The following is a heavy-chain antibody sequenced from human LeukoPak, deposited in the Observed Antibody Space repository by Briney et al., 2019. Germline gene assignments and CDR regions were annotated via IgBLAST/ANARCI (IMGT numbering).Heavy chain of an antibody. CDR1: GGSISSSSYY. Sequence: SETLSLTCTVSGGSISSSSYYWGWIRQPPGKGLEWIGSIYYSGSTYYNPSLKSRVTISVDKSKNQFSLKLSSVTAADTAVYYCARLRVPSRDYYYYYGMDVWGQGTTVTVSS. CDR2: IYYSGST. J-gene: IGHJ6*02. CDR3: ARLRVPSRDYYYYYGMDV. V-gene: IGHV4-39*07. D-gene: IGHD4/OR15-4a*01.